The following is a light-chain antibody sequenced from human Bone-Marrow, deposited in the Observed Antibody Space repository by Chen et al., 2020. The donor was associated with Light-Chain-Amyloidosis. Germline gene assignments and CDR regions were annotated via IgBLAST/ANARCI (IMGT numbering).Light chain of an antibody. Sequence: SDVLTQPSSVSVATGQTATIACGGNNIGSTSVHWYQQTPGQAPLLVVYDDSDRPSGIPERLSGSNSGNTATLTISRVEAGDEADYYCQVWDRSSDRPVFGGGTKLTVL. V-gene: IGLV3-21*02. CDR1: NIGSTS. CDR3: QVWDRSSDRPV. CDR2: DDS. J-gene: IGLJ3*02.